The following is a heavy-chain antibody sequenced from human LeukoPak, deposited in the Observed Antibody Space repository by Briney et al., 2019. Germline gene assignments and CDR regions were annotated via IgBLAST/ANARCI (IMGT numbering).Heavy chain of an antibody. J-gene: IGHJ6*02. V-gene: IGHV3-15*01. Sequence: GGSLRLSFAASGFTFSNAWMSWVRQAPGRGLEWVGRIKSKTDGGTTDYAAPVKGRFTISRDDSKNTLYLQMNSLKTEDTAVYYCTTAMVRGAKDYYYGMDVWGQGTTVTVSS. CDR3: TTAMVRGAKDYYYGMDV. D-gene: IGHD3-10*01. CDR2: IKSKTDGGTT. CDR1: GFTFSNAW.